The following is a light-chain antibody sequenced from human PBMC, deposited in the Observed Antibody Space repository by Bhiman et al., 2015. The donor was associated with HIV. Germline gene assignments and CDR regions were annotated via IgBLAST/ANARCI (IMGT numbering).Light chain of an antibody. CDR3: SSYTSSSAYV. Sequence: QSALTQPPSASGSPGQSVTISCTGTSSDVGGYNYVSWYQQHPDKAPKLMIYDVTNRPSGVSNRFSGSKSGNTASLTISGLQAEDEADYYCSSYTSSSAYVFGTGTKVTVL. V-gene: IGLV2-14*01. CDR1: SSDVGGYNY. CDR2: DVT. J-gene: IGLJ1*01.